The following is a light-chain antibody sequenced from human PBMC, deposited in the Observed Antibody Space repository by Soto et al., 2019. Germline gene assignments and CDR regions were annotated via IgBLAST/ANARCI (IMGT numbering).Light chain of an antibody. CDR1: QSVSSRY. CDR3: QQYGSSPR. V-gene: IGKV3-20*01. J-gene: IGKJ1*01. Sequence: EIVLTHSPGTLSLSPRERAPLSCTASQSVSSRYFAWYKQKPGQAPSLLIYGASSRATGTPDRFSGSGSGTDFTLTIRRLEHEDCAVYCCQQYGSSPRFGQGTKVDIK. CDR2: GAS.